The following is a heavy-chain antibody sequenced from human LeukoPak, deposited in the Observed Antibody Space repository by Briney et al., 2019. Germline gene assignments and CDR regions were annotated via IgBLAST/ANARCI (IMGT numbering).Heavy chain of an antibody. CDR2: IYNSGTI. Sequence: SETLSLTCAVSGGSISSHYWTWIRQPPGKGLEWIGYIYNSGTIKYNPSLASRVTISVDTSKHDFSLKLTSVTAADTAVYYCARGEDFKSSRFDPWGQGTLVTVSS. V-gene: IGHV4-59*11. CDR1: GGSISSHY. J-gene: IGHJ5*02. CDR3: ARGEDFKSSRFDP. D-gene: IGHD1-26*01.